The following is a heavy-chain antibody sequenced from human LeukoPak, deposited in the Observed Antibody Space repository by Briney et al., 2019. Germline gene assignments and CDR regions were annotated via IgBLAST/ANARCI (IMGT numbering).Heavy chain of an antibody. CDR1: GFTFRTYS. D-gene: IGHD1-14*01. Sequence: GGSLRLSCAASGFTFRTYSMNWVRRAPGKGLEWLSCISAGSSTIYYADSVKGRFTISRDNAKNSLYLQMNSLRAEDTAVYYYAKKVPNEPAFDYWGQGTLVTVSS. CDR2: ISAGSSTI. CDR3: AKKVPNEPAFDY. V-gene: IGHV3-48*04. J-gene: IGHJ4*02.